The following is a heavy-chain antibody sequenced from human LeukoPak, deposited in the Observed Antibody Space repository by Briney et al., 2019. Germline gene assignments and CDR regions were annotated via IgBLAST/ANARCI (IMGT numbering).Heavy chain of an antibody. CDR3: ARHKRGGDYSFDY. D-gene: IGHD2-21*02. Sequence: SETLSLTCTVSGGSINSYYWSWIRQPPGKGLEWIGYIYYSGSTNYNPSLKSRVTISVDTSKNQFSLKLSSVTAADTAVYYCARHKRGGDYSFDYWGQGTLVTVSS. CDR2: IYYSGST. J-gene: IGHJ4*02. V-gene: IGHV4-59*08. CDR1: GGSINSYY.